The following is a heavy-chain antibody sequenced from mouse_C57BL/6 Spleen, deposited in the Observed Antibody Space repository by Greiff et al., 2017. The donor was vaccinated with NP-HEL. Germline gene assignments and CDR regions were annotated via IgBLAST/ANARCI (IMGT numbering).Heavy chain of an antibody. D-gene: IGHD4-1*02. CDR3: ARATGAWFAY. CDR1: GYTFTSYW. CDR2: IDPSDSYT. V-gene: IGHV1-69*01. J-gene: IGHJ3*01. Sequence: QVQLQQPGAELVMPGASVKLSCTASGYTFTSYWMHWVKQRPGQGLEWIGEIDPSDSYTNYNQKFKGKSTLTVDKSSSTAYMQLSSLTSEDSAVYYCARATGAWFAYWGQGTLVTVSA.